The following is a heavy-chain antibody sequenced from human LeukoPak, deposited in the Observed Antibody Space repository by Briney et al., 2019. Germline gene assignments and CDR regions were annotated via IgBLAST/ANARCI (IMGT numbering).Heavy chain of an antibody. CDR2: IKQDGSEK. Sequence: GGSLRLSCAASGFTFSSYGMSWVRQAPGKGLEWVANIKQDGSEKYYVDSVKGRFTISRDNAKNSLYLQMNSLRAEDTAVYYCAREGAGYRSSWYDSWGQGTLVTVSS. J-gene: IGHJ5*01. CDR3: AREGAGYRSSWYDS. D-gene: IGHD6-13*01. V-gene: IGHV3-7*01. CDR1: GFTFSSYG.